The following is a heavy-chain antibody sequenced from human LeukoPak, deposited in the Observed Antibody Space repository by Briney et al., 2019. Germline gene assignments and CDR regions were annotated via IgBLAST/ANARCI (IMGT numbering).Heavy chain of an antibody. CDR2: INHSGRT. V-gene: IGHV4-34*01. CDR1: GGSLSGYY. CDR3: ARLACSSTSCPPDY. J-gene: IGHJ4*02. Sequence: SETLSLTCAVYGGSLSGYYWSWIRQPPGKGLEWIGEINHSGRTNYNPSLKSRVTISVDTSNNQFSLELSSVTAADTAVYYCARLACSSTSCPPDYWGQGTLVTVSS. D-gene: IGHD2-2*01.